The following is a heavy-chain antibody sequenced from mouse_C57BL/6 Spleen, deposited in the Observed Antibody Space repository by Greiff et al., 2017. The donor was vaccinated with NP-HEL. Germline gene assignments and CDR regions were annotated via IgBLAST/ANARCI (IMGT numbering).Heavy chain of an antibody. J-gene: IGHJ1*03. Sequence: VQLQQPGAELVMPGASVKLSCKASGYTFTSYWMHWVKQRPGQGLEWIGEIDPSDSYTNYNQKFKGKSTLTVDKSSSTAYMQLSSLTSEDSAVYYCARANWDHYWYFDVWGTGTTVTVSS. CDR2: IDPSDSYT. V-gene: IGHV1-69*01. D-gene: IGHD4-1*01. CDR1: GYTFTSYW. CDR3: ARANWDHYWYFDV.